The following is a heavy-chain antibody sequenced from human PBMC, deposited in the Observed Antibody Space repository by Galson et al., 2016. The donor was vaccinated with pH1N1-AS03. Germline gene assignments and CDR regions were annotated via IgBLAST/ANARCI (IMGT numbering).Heavy chain of an antibody. V-gene: IGHV3-9*01. CDR3: VKDVHSDGWFTEADS. CDR1: GFIVEQYG. D-gene: IGHD6-19*01. CDR2: MSWGSAKI. J-gene: IGHJ4*02. Sequence: SLRLSCAASGFIVEQYGVHWVRHTPGKGLEWVAGMSWGSAKIDYADSVKGRFTISRDNAQNSMYLQMSSLRPEETAVYFCVKDVHSDGWFTEADSWGQGTLVTASS.